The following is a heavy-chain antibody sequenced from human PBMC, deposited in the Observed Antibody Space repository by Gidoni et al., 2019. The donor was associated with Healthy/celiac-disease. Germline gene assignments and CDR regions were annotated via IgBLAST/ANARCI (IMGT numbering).Heavy chain of an antibody. D-gene: IGHD3-10*01. CDR3: ARTARVTMVRGAFDAFDI. CDR1: GGSISSSSYY. CDR2: IYYSGST. Sequence: QLQLQESGPGLVKPSETLSLTCTVPGGSISSSSYYWGWIRQPPGKGLEWIGSIYYSGSTYYNPSLKSRVTISVDTSKNQFSLKLSSVTAADTAVYYCARTARVTMVRGAFDAFDIWGQGKMVTVSS. V-gene: IGHV4-39*01. J-gene: IGHJ3*02.